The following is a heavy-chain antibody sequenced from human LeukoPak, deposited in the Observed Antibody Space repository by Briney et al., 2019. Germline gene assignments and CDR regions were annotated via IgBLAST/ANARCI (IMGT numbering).Heavy chain of an antibody. D-gene: IGHD1-26*01. CDR2: IYHSGST. Sequence: SETLSLTCAVSGYSISSGYYWGWIRQPPGNGLEWIGSIYHSGSTYYNPSLKSRVTISVDTSKNQFSLKLSSVTAADTAVYYCARRAGRSYNYWGQGTLVTVSS. CDR1: GYSISSGYY. CDR3: ARRAGRSYNY. J-gene: IGHJ4*02. V-gene: IGHV4-38-2*01.